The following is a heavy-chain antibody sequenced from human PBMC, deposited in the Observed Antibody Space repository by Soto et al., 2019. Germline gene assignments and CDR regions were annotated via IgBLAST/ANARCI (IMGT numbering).Heavy chain of an antibody. CDR2: IYPSVSS. Sequence: SETLSLTCSVSGFAISRGYYWSWVRQPPGKGLEWIGSIYPSVSSYHNPSLATRLRLSIDTSKNQFTLNLTSVTAADTALYFCAREKVGTTRLDNWGQGGHVTVS. V-gene: IGHV4-38-2*02. D-gene: IGHD1-1*01. CDR3: AREKVGTTRLDN. J-gene: IGHJ4*02. CDR1: GFAISRGYY.